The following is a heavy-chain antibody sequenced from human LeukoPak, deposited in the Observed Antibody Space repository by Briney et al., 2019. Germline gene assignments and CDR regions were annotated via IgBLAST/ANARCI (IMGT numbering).Heavy chain of an antibody. D-gene: IGHD2/OR15-2a*01. V-gene: IGHV4-30-2*01. CDR1: AGSTSSGGYS. J-gene: IGHJ4*02. CDR3: ARVGTPSMTGFDS. CDR2: NYYSGTT. Sequence: SETLSLTCAVSAGSTSSGGYSWSWIRQPPGKGLERTGYNYYSGTTYYNSSLKSRVTISVYRSKNQFSLKLSSVTAADTAVYYCARVGTPSMTGFDSWGQGTLVTVSS.